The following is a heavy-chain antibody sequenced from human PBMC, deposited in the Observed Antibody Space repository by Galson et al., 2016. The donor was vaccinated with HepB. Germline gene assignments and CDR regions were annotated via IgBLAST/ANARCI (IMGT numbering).Heavy chain of an antibody. CDR3: ARGITPFLRFDP. V-gene: IGHV4-61*09. J-gene: IGHJ5*02. CDR2: ISTSGRT. CDR1: GDSTSSGSYY. Sequence: TLSLTCAVSGDSTSSGSYYWSWIRRPAGEGLEWIGHISTSGRTKYNPSLKDRVTISLDTSKNQFSPSLNSVTAADTAVYYCARGITPFLRFDPWGQGTLVTVSS.